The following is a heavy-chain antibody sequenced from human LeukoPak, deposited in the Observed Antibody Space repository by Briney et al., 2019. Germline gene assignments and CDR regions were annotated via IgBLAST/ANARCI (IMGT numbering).Heavy chain of an antibody. Sequence: GGSLRLSCAASGFTFSSYAMSWVRQAPGKGLEWVSGISGGGSNTYYADPVKGRFTISRDNSENTLYLQMNSLRAEDTAVYYCAFSRGLRAGHTPIGDYWGQGTLVTVSS. V-gene: IGHV3-23*01. CDR1: GFTFSSYA. CDR3: AFSRGLRAGHTPIGDY. D-gene: IGHD3-10*01. J-gene: IGHJ4*02. CDR2: ISGGGSNT.